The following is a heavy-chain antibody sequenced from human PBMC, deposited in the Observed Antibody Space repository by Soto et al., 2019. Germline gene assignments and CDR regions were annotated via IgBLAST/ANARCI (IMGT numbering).Heavy chain of an antibody. CDR3: ARATRPKFSYYHGMDV. Sequence: QVQLVESGGGLVKPGGSLRLSCEASGFSFSDHYMSWIRQAPGKGLEYISYISSTSNYANYADSVKGRFTISRDNAKNSLYLQTNSLRDEDTAVYYCARATRPKFSYYHGMDVWGHGTTVTVSS. V-gene: IGHV3-11*05. CDR1: GFSFSDHY. J-gene: IGHJ6*02. CDR2: ISSTSNYA.